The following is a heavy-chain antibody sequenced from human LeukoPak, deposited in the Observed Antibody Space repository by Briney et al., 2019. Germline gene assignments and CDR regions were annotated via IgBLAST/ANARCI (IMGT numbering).Heavy chain of an antibody. Sequence: GGSLRLSCAASGFTFSSYWMSWVRQAPGKGLEWVANIKQDGSEKYYVDSVKGRFTISRDNAKNSLYLQMNSLRPEDTAVYHCARSYCSGGSCWYYFDYWGQGTLVTVSS. V-gene: IGHV3-7*01. CDR3: ARSYCSGGSCWYYFDY. CDR1: GFTFSSYW. CDR2: IKQDGSEK. D-gene: IGHD2-15*01. J-gene: IGHJ4*02.